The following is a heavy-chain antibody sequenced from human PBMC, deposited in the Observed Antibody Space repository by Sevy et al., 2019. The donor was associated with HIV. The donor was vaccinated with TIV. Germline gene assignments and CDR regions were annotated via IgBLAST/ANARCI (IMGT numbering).Heavy chain of an antibody. CDR1: GYTFTGYY. D-gene: IGHD2-15*01. Sequence: ASVKVSCKASGYTFTGYYMHWVRQAPGQGLEWMGWINPNSGGTNYAQKFQGRVTMTRDTSISTAYMELSRLRSEDTAVYYCARERVHCSGGSCKPGGWFDPWGQGTLVTVSS. CDR3: ARERVHCSGGSCKPGGWFDP. J-gene: IGHJ5*02. V-gene: IGHV1-2*02. CDR2: INPNSGGT.